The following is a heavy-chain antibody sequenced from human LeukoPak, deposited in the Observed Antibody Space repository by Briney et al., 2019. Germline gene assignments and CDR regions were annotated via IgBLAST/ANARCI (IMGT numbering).Heavy chain of an antibody. CDR1: GFTFSSYE. CDR2: ISSSGNTI. V-gene: IGHV3-48*03. D-gene: IGHD3-16*01. J-gene: IGHJ4*02. CDR3: ARDHTWGISALAY. Sequence: GGSLRLSCAASGFTFSSYEMNWVRQAPGKGLEWVSYISSSGNTIYYADSVKGRFTISRDNAKNSLYLQMNSLRAEDTAVYYCARDHTWGISALAYWGQGTLVTVSS.